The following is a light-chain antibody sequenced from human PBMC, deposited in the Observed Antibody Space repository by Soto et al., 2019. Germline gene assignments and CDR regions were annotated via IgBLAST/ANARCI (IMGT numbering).Light chain of an antibody. V-gene: IGLV2-14*01. CDR1: RSDVGAYGY. J-gene: IGLJ3*02. CDR2: EVS. CDR3: SSYTTGNTVV. Sequence: QSALTQPASVSGSPGQSIAISCTGTRSDVGAYGYVSWYQQHPGKAPKLMPFEVSMRPSGVSNRFSGSKSGNTASLTISGLQADDEADYYCSSYTTGNTVVFGGGTKLTVL.